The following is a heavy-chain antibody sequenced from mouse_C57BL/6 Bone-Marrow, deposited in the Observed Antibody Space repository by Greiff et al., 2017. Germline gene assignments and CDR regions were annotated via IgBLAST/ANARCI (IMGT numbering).Heavy chain of an antibody. V-gene: IGHV1-55*01. CDR1: GYTFTSYW. CDR3: ARFGLRTRDY. Sequence: QVQLKQPGAELVKPGASVKMSCKASGYTFTSYWITWVKQRPGQGLEWIGDIYPGSGSTNYNEKFKSKATLTVDTSSSTAYMQRSSLTSEDSAVYYCARFGLRTRDYWGQGTSVTVSS. J-gene: IGHJ4*01. D-gene: IGHD2-4*01. CDR2: IYPGSGST.